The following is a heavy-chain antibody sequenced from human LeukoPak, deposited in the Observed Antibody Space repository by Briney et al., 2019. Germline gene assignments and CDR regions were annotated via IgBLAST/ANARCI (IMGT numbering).Heavy chain of an antibody. V-gene: IGHV3-23*01. CDR1: GFTFSSYA. CDR2: ISGSGGST. D-gene: IGHD3-22*01. CDR3: AKDPTMIVVVIPDY. J-gene: IGHJ4*02. Sequence: GGSLRLSCAASGFTFSSYAMSWVRQAPGKGLEWVSAISGSGGSTYYADSVKGRFTISRDNSKNTLYLQMNILRAEDTAVYYCAKDPTMIVVVIPDYWGQGTLVTVSS.